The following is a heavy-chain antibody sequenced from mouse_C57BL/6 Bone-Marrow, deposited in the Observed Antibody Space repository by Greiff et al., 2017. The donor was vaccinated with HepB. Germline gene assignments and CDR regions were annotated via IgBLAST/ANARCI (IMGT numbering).Heavy chain of an antibody. CDR2: IHPNSGST. J-gene: IGHJ3*01. D-gene: IGHD2-3*01. Sequence: QVQLQQPGAELVKPGASVKLSCKASGYTFTSYWMHWVKQRPGQGLEWIGMIHPNSGSTNYNEKFKSKATLTVDKSSSTAYMQLSSLTSEDSAVYYCARWPIYDGYPWFAYWGQGTLVTVSA. CDR3: ARWPIYDGYPWFAY. CDR1: GYTFTSYW. V-gene: IGHV1-64*01.